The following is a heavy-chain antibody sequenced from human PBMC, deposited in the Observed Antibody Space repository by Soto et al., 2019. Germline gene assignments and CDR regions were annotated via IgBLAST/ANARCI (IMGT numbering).Heavy chain of an antibody. CDR1: GFTFSSYE. D-gene: IGHD3-16*02. CDR2: ISSSGSTI. Sequence: QAGGYLGLSCAASGFTFSSYEMNWVRQAPGKGLEWVSYISSSGSTIYYADSVKGRFTISRDNAKNSLYLQMNSLRAEDTAVYYCARDMITFGGVIVRDAFHIWGQATILTLSS. CDR3: ARDMITFGGVIVRDAFHI. V-gene: IGHV3-48*03. J-gene: IGHJ3*02.